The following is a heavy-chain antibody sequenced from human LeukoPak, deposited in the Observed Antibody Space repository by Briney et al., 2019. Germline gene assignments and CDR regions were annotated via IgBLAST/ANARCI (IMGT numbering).Heavy chain of an antibody. CDR2: INQDGSEK. Sequence: GGSLRLSCAASGFTFSRYWMSWVRQAPGKGLEWVVNINQDGSEKYYVDSVKGRFTISRDNAKNSLYLQMNSLTAEDTAVYYCTRGSRQLGLWGQGTLVTVSS. CDR1: GFTFSRYW. V-gene: IGHV3-7*03. D-gene: IGHD6-13*01. CDR3: TRGSRQLGL. J-gene: IGHJ4*02.